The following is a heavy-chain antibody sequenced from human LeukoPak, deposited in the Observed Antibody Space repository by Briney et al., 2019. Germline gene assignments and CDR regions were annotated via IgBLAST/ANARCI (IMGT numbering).Heavy chain of an antibody. Sequence: SETLSLTCTVSGGSISSYYWSWIRQPAGKGLEWIGRIYTSGSTNYNPSLKSRVTISVDTSKNQFSLKLSSVTAADTAVYYCARADTISIMDYYYYYMDVWGKGTTVTVSS. CDR2: IYTSGST. J-gene: IGHJ6*03. CDR3: ARADTISIMDYYYYYMDV. CDR1: GGSISSYY. D-gene: IGHD3-3*01. V-gene: IGHV4-4*07.